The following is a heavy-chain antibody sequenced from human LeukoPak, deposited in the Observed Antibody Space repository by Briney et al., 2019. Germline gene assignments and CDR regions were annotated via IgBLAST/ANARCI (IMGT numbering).Heavy chain of an antibody. D-gene: IGHD5/OR15-5a*01. CDR1: GFTFSSYW. CDR3: ARDEVLNYYYYYYMDV. J-gene: IGHJ6*03. V-gene: IGHV3-7*01. CDR2: IKQDGSEK. Sequence: QPGGSLRLSCAASGFTFSSYWMSWVRQAPGKGLEWVANIKQDGSEKYYVDSVKGRFTISRDNAKNSLYLQTNSLRAEDTAVYYCARDEVLNYYYYYYMDVWGKGTTVTVSS.